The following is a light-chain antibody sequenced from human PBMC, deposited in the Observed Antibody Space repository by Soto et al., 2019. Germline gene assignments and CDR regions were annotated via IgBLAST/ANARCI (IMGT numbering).Light chain of an antibody. Sequence: EIVLTQSPATLSLSPGERATLSCRASQSVSSYLAWYQQKPGQAPRLLIYDASNRATGIPARLSGSGSGTDFTLTISSLKPEDFAVYYCKQRSNWPPVFTFGPGTKVDIK. CDR1: QSVSSY. CDR3: KQRSNWPPVFT. V-gene: IGKV3-11*01. CDR2: DAS. J-gene: IGKJ3*01.